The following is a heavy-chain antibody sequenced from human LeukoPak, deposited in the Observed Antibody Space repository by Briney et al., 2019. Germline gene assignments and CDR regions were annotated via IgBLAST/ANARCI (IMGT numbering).Heavy chain of an antibody. CDR2: ISVYSGNT. CDR1: GYTFTSYG. CDR3: AGLIVVVDDYFLDN. D-gene: IGHD3-22*01. V-gene: IGHV1-18*01. J-gene: IGHJ4*03. Sequence: ASVKVSCKASGYTFTSYGISWVRQAPAQGLEWMGWISVYSGNTNYAQKLQGRVTMTTDTSTSTAYMELRSLRSDDTDVYYCAGLIVVVDDYFLDNWGQRTLVSVSS.